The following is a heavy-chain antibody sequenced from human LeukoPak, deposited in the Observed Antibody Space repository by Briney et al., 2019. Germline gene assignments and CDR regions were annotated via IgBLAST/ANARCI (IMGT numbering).Heavy chain of an antibody. CDR2: ISYDGSNK. Sequence: GGSLRLSCAASGFTFSSYAMHWVRQAPGKGLEWVAVISYDGSNKYYADSVKGRFTISRDNSKNTLYLQMNSLRAEDTAVYYCAKDSLFLGARDAFDIWGQGTMVTVSS. V-gene: IGHV3-30-3*01. CDR3: AKDSLFLGARDAFDI. J-gene: IGHJ3*02. CDR1: GFTFSSYA.